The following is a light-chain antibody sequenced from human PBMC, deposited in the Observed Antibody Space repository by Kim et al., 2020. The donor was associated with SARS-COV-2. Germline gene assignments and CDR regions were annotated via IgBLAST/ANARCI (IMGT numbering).Light chain of an antibody. CDR3: QQYGRT. CDR1: QTVTSNY. Sequence: EIVLTQSPGTLSLSPGERATLSCRASQTVTSNYLAWYQQKPGQAPRLLIYGASSRATGIPGRFSGSGSGTDFTLTISRLEPEDVAVYYCQQYGRTFGQGTKVNIK. J-gene: IGKJ1*01. V-gene: IGKV3-20*01. CDR2: GAS.